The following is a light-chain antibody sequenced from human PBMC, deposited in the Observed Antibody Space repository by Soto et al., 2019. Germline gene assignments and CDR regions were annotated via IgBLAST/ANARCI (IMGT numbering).Light chain of an antibody. Sequence: DIQMTHSPSSLSASVGDRVTITFLASQSISSWLAWYQQKPGKAPKLLIHGASSLESEVPSRFSGSGSGTDFTLTISSLQPDDFATYYCQKYSSFSRNFGQGTKVDIK. CDR2: GAS. CDR1: QSISSW. CDR3: QKYSSFSRN. J-gene: IGKJ1*01. V-gene: IGKV1-5*01.